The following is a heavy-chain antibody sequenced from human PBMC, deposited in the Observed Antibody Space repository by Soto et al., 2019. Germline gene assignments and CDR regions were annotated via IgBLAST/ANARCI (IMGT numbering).Heavy chain of an antibody. J-gene: IGHJ4*02. D-gene: IGHD3-10*01. Sequence: EASVKVSCKASGGTFSSYAISWVRQAPGQGLEWMGGIIPIFGTANYAQKFQGRVTITADESTSTAYMELSSLRSEDTAVYYCARIYGSGSYFVDWGQGTLVTVSS. V-gene: IGHV1-69*13. CDR1: GGTFSSYA. CDR3: ARIYGSGSYFVD. CDR2: IIPIFGTA.